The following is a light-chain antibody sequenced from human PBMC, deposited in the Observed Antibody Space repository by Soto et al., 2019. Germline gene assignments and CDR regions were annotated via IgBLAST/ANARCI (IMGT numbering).Light chain of an antibody. V-gene: IGKV1-5*01. CDR1: QSISDW. CDR2: DAS. Sequence: DVQMTQSPSTLSASVGDXVTIACRASQSISDWLAWYQQKPGKAPKILIYDASSLESGVPSRFSGSGSGTEFTLTISSLQPDDFATYYCQQYNSYWTFGQGTKVDIK. CDR3: QQYNSYWT. J-gene: IGKJ1*01.